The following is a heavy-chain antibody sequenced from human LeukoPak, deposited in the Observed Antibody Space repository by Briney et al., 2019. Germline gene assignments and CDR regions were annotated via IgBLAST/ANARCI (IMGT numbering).Heavy chain of an antibody. V-gene: IGHV4-59*11. CDR2: ISYIGST. Sequence: SETLSLTCXXSGGSFTTHYWSWIRQPPGKGLEWIGYISYIGSTNYNPSLKSRVTISIDTSKNEVSLMLTSVTAADTAVYYCASDSISMNAFDAWGQGTMVTVSS. D-gene: IGHD3-22*01. CDR3: ASDSISMNAFDA. CDR1: GGSFTTHY. J-gene: IGHJ3*01.